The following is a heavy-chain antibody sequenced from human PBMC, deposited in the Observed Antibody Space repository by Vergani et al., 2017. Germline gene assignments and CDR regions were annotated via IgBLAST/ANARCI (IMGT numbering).Heavy chain of an antibody. J-gene: IGHJ6*02. CDR2: ISGSGGNT. D-gene: IGHD2-2*01. CDR3: AKGVYCSSASCYEGRGYYYGMGV. Sequence: EVQLLESGGGLVQPGGSLRLSCAASGFTFSSYAMSWVRQVPGKGLEWVSGISGSGGNTYYANSVKGRFTSSRDNSKSTLYLQMNSLRADDTAVYYCAKGVYCSSASCYEGRGYYYGMGVWGQ. V-gene: IGHV3-23*01. CDR1: GFTFSSYA.